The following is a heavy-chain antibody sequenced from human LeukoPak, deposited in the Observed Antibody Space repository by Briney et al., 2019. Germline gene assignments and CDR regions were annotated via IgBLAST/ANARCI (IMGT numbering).Heavy chain of an antibody. CDR3: ARGRGSSSWRFYYYYGMDV. V-gene: IGHV1-8*01. CDR2: MNPNSGNT. Sequence: GASVRVSCKASGYTFTSYDINWVRQATGQGLEWMGWMNPNSGNTGYAQKFQGRVTMTRNTSISTAYMELSSPRSEDTAVYYCARGRGSSSWRFYYYYGMDVWGQGTTVTVSS. CDR1: GYTFTSYD. J-gene: IGHJ6*02. D-gene: IGHD6-13*01.